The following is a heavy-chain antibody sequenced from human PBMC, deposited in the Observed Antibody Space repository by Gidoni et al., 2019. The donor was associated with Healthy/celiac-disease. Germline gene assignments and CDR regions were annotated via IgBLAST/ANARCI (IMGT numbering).Heavy chain of an antibody. V-gene: IGHV3-15*01. Sequence: EVQLVESGGGLVKPGGSLRLSCAASGFTFSNAWMSWVRQAPGKGLEWVGRIKSKTDGGTTDYAAPVKGRFTISRDDSKNTLYLQMNSLKTEDTAVYYCTTGGDRDFDYFGRYYYYYGMDVWGQGTTVTVSS. J-gene: IGHJ6*02. D-gene: IGHD3-9*01. CDR3: TTGGDRDFDYFGRYYYYYGMDV. CDR1: GFTFSNAW. CDR2: IKSKTDGGTT.